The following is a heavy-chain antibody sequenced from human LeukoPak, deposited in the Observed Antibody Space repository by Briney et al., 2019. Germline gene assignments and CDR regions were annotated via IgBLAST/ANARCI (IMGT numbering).Heavy chain of an antibody. J-gene: IGHJ4*02. CDR2: IYSGGST. D-gene: IGHD2-21*02. CDR1: GFTVSSNY. CDR3: AKGVGNLAYCGGDCYSFDY. V-gene: IGHV3-53*05. Sequence: GGSLRLSCAASGFTVSSNYMSWVRQAPGKGLEWVSVIYSGGSTYYADSVKGRFTISRDNSKNTLYLQMNSLRAEDTAVYYCAKGVGNLAYCGGDCYSFDYWGQGTLVTVSS.